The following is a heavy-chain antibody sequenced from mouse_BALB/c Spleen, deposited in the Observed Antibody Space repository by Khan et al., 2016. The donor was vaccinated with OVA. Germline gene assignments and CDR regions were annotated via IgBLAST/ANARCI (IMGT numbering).Heavy chain of an antibody. Sequence: VKLQESGAELAKPGASVKMSCKASGYTFTSYWMHWVKQRPGQGLEWIGYINPSTGYTESNQKFRDKATLTTDKSSSTAYMQLSSLTSEDSAFYYCARRGLYGIVAYWGQGTLVTVSA. V-gene: IGHV1-7*01. CDR1: GYTFTSYW. D-gene: IGHD2-1*01. CDR3: ARRGLYGIVAY. J-gene: IGHJ3*01. CDR2: INPSTGYT.